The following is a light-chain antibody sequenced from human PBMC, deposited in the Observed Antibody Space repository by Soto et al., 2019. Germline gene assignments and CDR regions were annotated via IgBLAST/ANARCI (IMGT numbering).Light chain of an antibody. CDR3: QQYNNWPKWT. V-gene: IGKV3-15*01. Sequence: ETVMTQSPATLSVSPGERATLSCRASQSVSINLAWYQQKPGQAPRLLIYGASTRATGIPVKFSGSGSGTEFTLTISSLQSEDCEVYYCQQYNNWPKWTFGQGTKVEIK. CDR2: GAS. CDR1: QSVSIN. J-gene: IGKJ1*01.